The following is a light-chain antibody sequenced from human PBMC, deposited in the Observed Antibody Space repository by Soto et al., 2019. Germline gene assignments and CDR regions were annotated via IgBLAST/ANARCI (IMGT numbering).Light chain of an antibody. Sequence: IQLTQSPSSLSASVGDTVTITCRASQVIENSLVWHQQKPGKAPNLLIYGAVTLQSGVPSRFSGSLSGTDFTPPISTLLPEVFALYYCKKFKISPLTFGGGPKGE. CDR1: QVIENS. CDR3: KKFKISPLT. J-gene: IGKJ4*01. CDR2: GAV. V-gene: IGKV1-9*01.